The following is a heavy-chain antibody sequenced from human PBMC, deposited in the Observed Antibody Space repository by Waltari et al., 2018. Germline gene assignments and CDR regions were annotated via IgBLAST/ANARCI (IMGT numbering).Heavy chain of an antibody. D-gene: IGHD6-13*01. V-gene: IGHV3-48*03. Sequence: EVQLVESGGTLVHLGGSLRLLGAASGFIFNSYEMSGVRQAPGKGLEWVSYISGTGSAIYYGDSVKGRFTVSRDNTKNSVFLQMNSLRAEDTAVYYCARETKLADWGQGTLVTVSS. J-gene: IGHJ4*02. CDR1: GFIFNSYE. CDR2: ISGTGSAI. CDR3: ARETKLAD.